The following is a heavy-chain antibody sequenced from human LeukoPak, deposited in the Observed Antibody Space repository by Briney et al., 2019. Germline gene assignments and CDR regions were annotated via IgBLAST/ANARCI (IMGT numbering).Heavy chain of an antibody. CDR2: IYYSGST. Sequence: SETLSLTCTVSGGSINNYYWNWIRQPPGKGLEWIGYIYYSGSTNYNPSLKSRVTISVDTSKNQFSLKLSSVTAADTAVYYCAKSGYGLTGEFNYWGQGTLVTVSS. J-gene: IGHJ4*02. CDR1: GGSINNYY. V-gene: IGHV4-59*01. D-gene: IGHD7-27*01. CDR3: AKSGYGLTGEFNY.